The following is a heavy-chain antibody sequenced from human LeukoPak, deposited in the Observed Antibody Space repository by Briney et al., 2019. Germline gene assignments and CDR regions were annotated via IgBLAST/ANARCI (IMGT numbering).Heavy chain of an antibody. V-gene: IGHV4-61*08. CDR1: GGSISNSDYY. D-gene: IGHD3-9*01. J-gene: IGHJ4*02. CDR3: ARVRNVLRYFDWLLYSPDYFDY. CDR2: IYYSGST. Sequence: SETLSLTCTVSGGSISNSDYYWSWIRQPPGKGLEWIGYIYYSGSTNYNPSLKGRVTISVDTSKNQFSLKLSSVTAADTAVYYCARVRNVLRYFDWLLYSPDYFDYWGQGTLVTVSS.